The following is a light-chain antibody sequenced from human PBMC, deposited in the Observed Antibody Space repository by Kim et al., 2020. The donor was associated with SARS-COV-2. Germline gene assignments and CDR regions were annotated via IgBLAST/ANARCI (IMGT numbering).Light chain of an antibody. CDR1: RGVGRDY. CDR3: RQYGASPWT. J-gene: IGKJ1*01. Sequence: SPGKGSTLSGRASRGVGRDYLACYRQKPGQAPRLLICGASSGATVIPNGLGGGGSGTDFTLTIGERGPKNFAGYYCRQYGASPWTFGQ. CDR2: GAS. V-gene: IGKV3-20*01.